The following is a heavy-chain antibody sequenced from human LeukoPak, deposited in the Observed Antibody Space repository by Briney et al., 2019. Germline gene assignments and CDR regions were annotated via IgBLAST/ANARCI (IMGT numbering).Heavy chain of an antibody. CDR1: GYTLTELS. J-gene: IGHJ5*02. V-gene: IGHV1-24*01. CDR3: ARAWVVPAAIYSWFDP. D-gene: IGHD2-2*02. Sequence: ASVKVSCKVSGYTLTELSMHWVRQAPGKGLEWMGGFDPEDGETIYAQKFQGRVTMTEDTSTDTAYMELSSLRSEDTAVYYCARAWVVPAAIYSWFDPWGQGTLVTVSS. CDR2: FDPEDGET.